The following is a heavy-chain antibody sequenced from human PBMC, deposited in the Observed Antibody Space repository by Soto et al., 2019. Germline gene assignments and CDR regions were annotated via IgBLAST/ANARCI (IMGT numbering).Heavy chain of an antibody. D-gene: IGHD3-3*01. V-gene: IGHV4-61*01. Sequence: QVQLQESGPGLVKSSETLSLTCTVSGVSVSSGLYYWSWLRQPPGKGPEWIGHIYHDGNTRYNPSLKSRVTISIDTSKTQFSLRLSSLTAADTAIYYCARDFGSGYDFDFWGQGTLVTVSS. CDR3: ARDFGSGYDFDF. J-gene: IGHJ4*02. CDR2: IYHDGNT. CDR1: GVSVSSGLYY.